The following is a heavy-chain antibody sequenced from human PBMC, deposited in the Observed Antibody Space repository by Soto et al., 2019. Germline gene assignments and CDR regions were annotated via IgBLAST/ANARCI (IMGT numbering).Heavy chain of an antibody. D-gene: IGHD5-18*01. Sequence: TLSLTCTVSGGSISSYYWSWIRQPPGQGLEWIGYIYNSGSTNYNPSLKSRVTISVDTSKNQFSLKPRSVSAADTAVYYCARTVDTTTDYYYYGMDVWGQGTTVTVSS. CDR2: IYNSGST. CDR3: ARTVDTTTDYYYYGMDV. J-gene: IGHJ6*02. CDR1: GGSISSYY. V-gene: IGHV4-59*01.